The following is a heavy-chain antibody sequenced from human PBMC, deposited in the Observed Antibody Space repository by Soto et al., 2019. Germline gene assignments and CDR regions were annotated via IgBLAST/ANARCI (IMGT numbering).Heavy chain of an antibody. Sequence: GGSLILFSAASSLTLSNCWLLWVRHAPGKGLVWVSRINSDGSSVTYGDCVKGRFPISRDDAKYTLSLQMHSLRAEDTAVYYCVRVSDYGSSVAFDYWGQGAMVTVSS. CDR2: INSDGSSV. CDR1: SLTLSNCW. CDR3: VRVSDYGSSVAFDY. J-gene: IGHJ4*02. V-gene: IGHV3-74*01. D-gene: IGHD3-22*01.